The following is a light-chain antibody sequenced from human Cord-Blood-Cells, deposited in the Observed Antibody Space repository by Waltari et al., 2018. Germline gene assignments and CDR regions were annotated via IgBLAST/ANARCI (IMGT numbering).Light chain of an antibody. CDR1: QSISSY. J-gene: IGKJ1*01. Sequence: DIQMTQSPSSLSASVGDRVPITCRASQSISSYLNWYQQKPGKAPKLLIYAASSLQSGVPSRFSGSGSGTEFTLTISSLQPEDFATYYCQQSYSTFWTFGQGTKVEIK. V-gene: IGKV1-39*01. CDR2: AAS. CDR3: QQSYSTFWT.